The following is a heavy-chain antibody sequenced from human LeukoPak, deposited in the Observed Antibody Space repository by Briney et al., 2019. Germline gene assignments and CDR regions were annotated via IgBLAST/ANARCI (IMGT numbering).Heavy chain of an antibody. CDR1: GGSISSYY. J-gene: IGHJ4*02. Sequence: SETLSLTCTVSGGSISSYYWSWIRQPPGKGLEWIGYIYYSGSTNHNPSLKSRVTISVDTSKNQFSLKLSSVTAADTAVYYCARGYDFWSGYYFDYWGQGTLVTVSS. D-gene: IGHD3-3*01. V-gene: IGHV4-59*01. CDR2: IYYSGST. CDR3: ARGYDFWSGYYFDY.